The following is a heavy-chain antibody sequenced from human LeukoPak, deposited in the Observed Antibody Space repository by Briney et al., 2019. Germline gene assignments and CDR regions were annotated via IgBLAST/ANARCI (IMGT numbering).Heavy chain of an antibody. CDR2: INPSGGST. D-gene: IGHD5-18*01. CDR3: ARDSRVTAMVTDDY. CDR1: GYTFTSYY. V-gene: IGHV1-46*01. Sequence: ASVKVSCKASGYTFTSYYMHWVRRAPGQGLEWRGTINPSGGSTSYAQKFQGRVTMTRDTSTSTVYMELSSLRSEDTAVYYCARDSRVTAMVTDDYWGQGTLVTVSS. J-gene: IGHJ4*02.